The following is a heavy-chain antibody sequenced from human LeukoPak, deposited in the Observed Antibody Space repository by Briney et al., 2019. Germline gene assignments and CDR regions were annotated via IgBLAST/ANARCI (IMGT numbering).Heavy chain of an antibody. Sequence: GGSLRLSCAASGFTFSNAWMSWDRQAPGKGLEWVGRIKSKTDGGTTDYAAPVKGRFTISRDDSKNTLYLQMNSLKTEDTAVYYCTTDSSGYYEGYFDYWGQGTLVTVSS. V-gene: IGHV3-15*01. CDR3: TTDSSGYYEGYFDY. D-gene: IGHD3-22*01. J-gene: IGHJ4*02. CDR2: IKSKTDGGTT. CDR1: GFTFSNAW.